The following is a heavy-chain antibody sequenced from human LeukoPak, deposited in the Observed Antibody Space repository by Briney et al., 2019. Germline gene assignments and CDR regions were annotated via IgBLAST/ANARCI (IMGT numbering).Heavy chain of an antibody. CDR2: ISYDGSIN. D-gene: IGHD2-15*01. Sequence: GGSLRLSCAASGFNFNSYAVHWVRQAPGKGLEWVAVISYDGSINFYAASVKGRFTISRDNSKNTLYLRMNSLRAEDSALYFCARDRRYCGGGSCYFDYFFDYWGQGTLVTVSS. CDR3: ARDRRYCGGGSCYFDYFFDY. J-gene: IGHJ4*02. CDR1: GFNFNSYA. V-gene: IGHV3-30-3*01.